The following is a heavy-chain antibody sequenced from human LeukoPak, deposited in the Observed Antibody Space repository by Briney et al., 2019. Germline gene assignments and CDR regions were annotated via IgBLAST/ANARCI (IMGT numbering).Heavy chain of an antibody. CDR3: ARVPTVGGSAFDI. CDR1: GGSISGSSYY. J-gene: IGHJ3*02. V-gene: IGHV4-39*07. D-gene: IGHD2-15*01. CDR2: IYYSGST. Sequence: SETLSLTCTVSGGSISGSSYYWGWIRQPPGKGLEWIGSIYYSGSTYYNPSLKSRVTISVDTSKNQFSLKLSSVTAADTAVYYCARVPTVGGSAFDIWGQGTMVAVSS.